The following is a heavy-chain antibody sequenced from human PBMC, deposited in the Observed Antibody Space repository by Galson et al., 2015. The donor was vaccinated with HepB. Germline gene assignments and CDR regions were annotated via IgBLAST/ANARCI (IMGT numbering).Heavy chain of an antibody. V-gene: IGHV3-49*04. CDR1: GFTFGDYA. CDR2: IRSKAYGGTT. D-gene: IGHD3-22*01. Sequence: SLRLSCAASGFTFGDYAMSWVRQAPGKGLEWVGFIRSKAYGGTTEYAASVKGRFTISRDDSKSIAYLQMNSLKTEDTAVYYCTPRATPYYYDSSGAFGGNYWGQGTLVTVSS. J-gene: IGHJ4*02. CDR3: TPRATPYYYDSSGAFGGNY.